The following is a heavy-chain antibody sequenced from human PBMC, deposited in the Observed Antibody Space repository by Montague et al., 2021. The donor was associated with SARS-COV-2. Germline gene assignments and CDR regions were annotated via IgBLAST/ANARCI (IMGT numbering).Heavy chain of an antibody. J-gene: IGHJ4*02. CDR2: IYYTGTT. Sequence: SETLSLTCTVSGDSVKTNLYYWGWIRQPPGKGLEWIGNIYYTGTTYYNPSLKSRVTKSVDTSKNQFSLKLTSVTAADTAVYYCANADRCSSGSCYSPCDSWGQGSLVTVSS. D-gene: IGHD2-15*01. V-gene: IGHV4-39*01. CDR3: ANADRCSSGSCYSPCDS. CDR1: GDSVKTNLYY.